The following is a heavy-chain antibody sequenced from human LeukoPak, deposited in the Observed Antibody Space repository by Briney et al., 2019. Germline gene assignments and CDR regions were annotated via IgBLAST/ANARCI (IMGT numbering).Heavy chain of an antibody. CDR3: ARASSSWFPYYYGMDV. Sequence: GESLKISCKGSGYSFTSYWIGWVRQMPGKGLEWMGLIYPGDSDTRYSPSFQGQVTISADKSISTAYLQWSSLKASDTAMYYCARASSSWFPYYYGMDVWGQGTTVTVSS. CDR2: IYPGDSDT. D-gene: IGHD6-13*01. J-gene: IGHJ6*02. CDR1: GYSFTSYW. V-gene: IGHV5-51*01.